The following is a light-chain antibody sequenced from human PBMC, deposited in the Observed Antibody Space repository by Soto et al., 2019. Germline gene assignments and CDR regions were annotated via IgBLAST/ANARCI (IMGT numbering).Light chain of an antibody. CDR1: ISDIGGSTQ. J-gene: IGLJ1*01. V-gene: IGLV2-14*01. CDR2: GVS. CDR3: SSYSTTSTYV. Sequence: QSVLTQPASVSGSPGQSITISCTGTISDIGGSTQVSWYQQHPGKAPKPMIYGVSNRPSGVSNRFSGSKSGDTASLTISGLQTEDEADYYCSSYSTTSTYVFGTGTKLTVL.